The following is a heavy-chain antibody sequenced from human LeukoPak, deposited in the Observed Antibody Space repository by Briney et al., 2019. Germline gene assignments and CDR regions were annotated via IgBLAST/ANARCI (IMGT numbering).Heavy chain of an antibody. Sequence: GGSLRLSCAASGLTVSSNYMSWVRQAPGKGLEWVSVIYSDGSTYYADSVKGRFTISRDTSEGTVYLQMDSLRPEDTAVYCCATDGYHYFDYWGQGTLVTVSS. V-gene: IGHV3-66*01. CDR1: GLTVSSNY. D-gene: IGHD5-12*01. J-gene: IGHJ4*02. CDR2: IYSDGST. CDR3: ATDGYHYFDY.